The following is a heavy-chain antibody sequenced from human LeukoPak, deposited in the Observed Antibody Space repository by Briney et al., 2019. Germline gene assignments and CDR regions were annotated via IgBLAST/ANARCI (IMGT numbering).Heavy chain of an antibody. D-gene: IGHD4-17*01. CDR1: GGSISSSSYY. CDR3: ARQGDYGRIDY. V-gene: IGHV4-39*01. CDR2: IYYSGST. Sequence: SETLSLTCTVSGGSISSSSYYWGWIRQPPGKGLEWIGSIYYSGSTYYNPSLKSRVTISVGTSNNQFSLKLSSVTAADTAVYYCARQGDYGRIDYWGQGTLVTVSS. J-gene: IGHJ4*02.